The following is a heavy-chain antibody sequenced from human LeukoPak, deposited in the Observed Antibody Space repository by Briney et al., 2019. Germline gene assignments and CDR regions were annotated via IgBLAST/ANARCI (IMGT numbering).Heavy chain of an antibody. D-gene: IGHD6-19*01. J-gene: IGHJ5*02. CDR1: RFTFSGYA. V-gene: IGHV3-23*01. Sequence: GGSLRLSCAASRFTFSGYAMYWVRQAPGKGLEWVSCIDASGVNTYYADSVKGRFTISRDNSRNTLYLQMNSLRAEDTAVYYCGKGSGSGWYGWFDPWGQGTLVTVSS. CDR3: GKGSGSGWYGWFDP. CDR2: IDASGVNT.